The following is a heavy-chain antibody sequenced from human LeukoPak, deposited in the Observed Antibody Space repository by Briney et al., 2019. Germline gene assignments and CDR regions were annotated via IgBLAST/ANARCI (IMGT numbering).Heavy chain of an antibody. V-gene: IGHV4-59*08. J-gene: IGHJ4*02. Sequence: SETLSLTCTVSGVSITRFYWTWVRQPPGKGLEWIAYIYNGGSSFNGGNTIYDPSLKSRVTISVDKSNNQFSLNLSSVTAADTAVYFCVQNTGWPGFDYWGQGALVTVSS. CDR3: VQNTGWPGFDY. CDR2: IYNGGSSFNGGNT. D-gene: IGHD6-19*01. CDR1: GVSITRFY.